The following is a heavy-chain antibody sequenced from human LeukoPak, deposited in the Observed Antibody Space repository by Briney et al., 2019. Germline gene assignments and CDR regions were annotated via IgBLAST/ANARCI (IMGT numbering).Heavy chain of an antibody. J-gene: IGHJ4*02. CDR3: ARYYYNSSGHPYYFDY. D-gene: IGHD3-22*01. V-gene: IGHV3-53*01. CDR2: IYSGGRT. Sequence: PGGSLRLSCAASGFTFDDYGMSWVRQAPGKGLEWVSVIYSGGRTYYADSVKGRFTISRDNSKNTVYLQMNSLRAEDTAVYYCARYYYNSSGHPYYFDYWGQGTLVTVSS. CDR1: GFTFDDYG.